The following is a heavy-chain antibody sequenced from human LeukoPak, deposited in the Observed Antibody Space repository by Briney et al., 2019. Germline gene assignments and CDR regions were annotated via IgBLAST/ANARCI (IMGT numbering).Heavy chain of an antibody. D-gene: IGHD3-22*01. CDR2: INHSGST. V-gene: IGHV4-34*01. J-gene: IGHJ6*03. CDR1: GGSFSGYY. Sequence: PSETLSLTCAVYGGSFSGYYWSWIRQPPGKGLEWIGEINHSGSTNYNPSLKSRVTISVDTSKNQFSLKLSSVPAADTAVYYCARSYYYDSSGYYYEGYYYYYMDVWGKGTTVTVSS. CDR3: ARSYYYDSSGYYYEGYYYYYMDV.